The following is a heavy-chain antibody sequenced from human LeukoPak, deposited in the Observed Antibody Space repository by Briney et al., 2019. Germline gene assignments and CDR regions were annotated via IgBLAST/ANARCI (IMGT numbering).Heavy chain of an antibody. D-gene: IGHD1-26*01. CDR2: ISSSSSYI. CDR1: GFTFSSYS. V-gene: IGHV3-21*01. CDR3: ARDGATSYYYYGMDV. Sequence: GGSLRLSCAASGFTFSSYSMKWVRQAPGKGLEWVSSISSSSSYIYYAVSVKGRFTIYRDNAKNSLYLQMNSLRAEDTAVYCCARDGATSYYYYGMDVWGQGTTVTVSS. J-gene: IGHJ6*02.